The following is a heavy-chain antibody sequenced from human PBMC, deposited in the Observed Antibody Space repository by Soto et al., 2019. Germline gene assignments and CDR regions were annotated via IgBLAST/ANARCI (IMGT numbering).Heavy chain of an antibody. Sequence: EVQLVESWGGLVKPGASLRLSCAASGFTFSSYSMNWVRQAPGKGLEWVSSISSSRGYVSYADSVKGRFTISRDNAKNSLYLQMDSLRAEDTAVYYCARGRSLNTNMDYWGQGTLVTVSS. CDR2: ISSSRGYV. CDR1: GFTFSSYS. D-gene: IGHD2-15*01. V-gene: IGHV3-21*01. CDR3: ARGRSLNTNMDY. J-gene: IGHJ4*02.